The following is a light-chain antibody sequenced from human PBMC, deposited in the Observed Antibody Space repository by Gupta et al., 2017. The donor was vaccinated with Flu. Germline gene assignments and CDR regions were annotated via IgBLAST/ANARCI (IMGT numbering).Light chain of an antibody. J-gene: IGLJ3*02. Sequence: QSVLTQPPSVSGAPGQRVTISCTGSSSNIGAGYDVHWYQQLPGTAPKLLIYGNSNRPSGVPDRCSGSKSGTSASLAITGLQAEDEADYYCQSYDSSLSGPYWVFGGGTKLTVL. CDR1: SSNIGAGYD. CDR3: QSYDSSLSGPYWV. V-gene: IGLV1-40*01. CDR2: GNS.